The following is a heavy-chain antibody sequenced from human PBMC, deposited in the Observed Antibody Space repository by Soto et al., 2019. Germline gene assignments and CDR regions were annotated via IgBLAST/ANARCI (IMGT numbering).Heavy chain of an antibody. V-gene: IGHV2-26*01. D-gene: IGHD4-17*01. Sequence: QVTLKEAGPVLVKPTETLTLTCTGSGFALSNARMGVSWIRQPPGKALEWLAHIFSNDGKSYNTSLKSRLTISKETSKSQVVRTMTNMDPVDTATYYCARDHGDYPDGFDIWGQGTMVTVSS. J-gene: IGHJ3*02. CDR1: GFALSNARMG. CDR2: IFSNDGK. CDR3: ARDHGDYPDGFDI.